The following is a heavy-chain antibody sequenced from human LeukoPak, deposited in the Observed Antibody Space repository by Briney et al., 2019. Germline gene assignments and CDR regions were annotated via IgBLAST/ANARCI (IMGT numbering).Heavy chain of an antibody. CDR1: GGPISSYY. Sequence: SETLSLTCTVSGGPISSYYWSWIRQPAGKGLEWIGRIYTSGSTNYNPSLKSRVTMSVDTSKNQFSLKLSSVTAADTAVYYCARDMVGDGYKRVRWYFDYWGQGTLVTVSS. V-gene: IGHV4-4*07. CDR3: ARDMVGDGYKRVRWYFDY. D-gene: IGHD5-24*01. CDR2: IYTSGST. J-gene: IGHJ4*02.